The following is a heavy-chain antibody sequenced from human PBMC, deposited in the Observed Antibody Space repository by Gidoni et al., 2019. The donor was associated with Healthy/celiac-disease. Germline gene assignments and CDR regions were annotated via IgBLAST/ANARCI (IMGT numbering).Heavy chain of an antibody. J-gene: IGHJ4*02. V-gene: IGHV7-4-1*02. CDR2: INTNTGNP. CDR3: SRVPPFWCSGGSCTDY. CDR1: GYTFTSYA. D-gene: IGHD2-15*01. Sequence: VQRGQSGSELKEPGAAVKVSCKASGYTFTSYARDWVRQAPGHGLEWMGWINTNTGNPSYAQGFTVRFVFSLYTSFSTAYLQISSLKAEDTAVYYCSRVPPFWCSGGSCTDYWGQGTLVTVSS.